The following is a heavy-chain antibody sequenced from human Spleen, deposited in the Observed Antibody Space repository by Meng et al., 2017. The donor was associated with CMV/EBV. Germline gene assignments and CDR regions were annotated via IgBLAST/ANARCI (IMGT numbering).Heavy chain of an antibody. Sequence: GESLKISCVASGFVFRNEAMTWVRQAPGKGLEWVSVIYSGGSATYHADSVKGRFNISRDNSKNMVYLHMNSLRADDTAVYYCARVRYNWNPFDCWGQGTLVTVSS. J-gene: IGHJ4*02. CDR2: IYSGGSAT. V-gene: IGHV3-23*03. CDR1: GFVFRNEA. CDR3: ARVRYNWNPFDC. D-gene: IGHD1-20*01.